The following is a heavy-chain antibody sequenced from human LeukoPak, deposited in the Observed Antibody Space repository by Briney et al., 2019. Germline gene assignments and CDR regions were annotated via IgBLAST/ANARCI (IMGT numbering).Heavy chain of an antibody. V-gene: IGHV4-34*01. D-gene: IGHD3-22*01. CDR2: INHSGST. CDR3: ARQRRSYYYDSSGPNDY. Sequence: SETLSLTCAVYGGSFSGYYWSWIRQPPGKGLEWIGEINHSGSTNYNPSLKSRVTISVDTSKNQFSLKLSSVTAADTAVYYCARQRRSYYYDSSGPNDYWGQGTLVTVSS. J-gene: IGHJ4*02. CDR1: GGSFSGYY.